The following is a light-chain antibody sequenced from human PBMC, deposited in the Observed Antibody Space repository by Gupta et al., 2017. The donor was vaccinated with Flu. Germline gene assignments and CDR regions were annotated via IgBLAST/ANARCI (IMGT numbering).Light chain of an antibody. CDR2: DDS. Sequence: SYVLTPPPSLSVAPGLTARITCAGNNIGRETVHWYQQKPGQAPVLVVCDDSDRPSGIPERFSGSNSGNMATLTISRVEDGDEADYYCQVWDTNNDHWVFGGGTMLTVL. V-gene: IGLV3-21*02. J-gene: IGLJ3*02. CDR1: NIGRET. CDR3: QVWDTNNDHWV.